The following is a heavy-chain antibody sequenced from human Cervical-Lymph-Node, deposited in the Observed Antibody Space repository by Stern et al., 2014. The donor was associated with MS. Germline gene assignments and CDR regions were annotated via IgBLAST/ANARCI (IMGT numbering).Heavy chain of an antibody. J-gene: IGHJ4*02. V-gene: IGHV1-2*04. CDR1: GYTFTGYY. D-gene: IGHD3-3*01. Sequence: QVQLVQSGAEVKMPGASVKVSCKASGYTFTGYYLHWVRQAPGQGLEWLGWINPKNGLTKFAQKVQGWVTMTREQFNSNAHMELSRLTSDDTAIYYCVTSLRVSYFDFWGQGTVVTVSS. CDR3: VTSLRVSYFDF. CDR2: INPKNGLT.